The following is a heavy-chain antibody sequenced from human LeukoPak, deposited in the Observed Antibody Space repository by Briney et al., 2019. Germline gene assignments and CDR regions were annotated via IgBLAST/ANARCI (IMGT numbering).Heavy chain of an antibody. Sequence: SETLSLTCGVSGGSVINSNWWTWVRQPPGKGLEWIGEVHLDGRTNYNPSLESRLTMSVDVSENQVSLKLTSVTAADTAVYYCAREGGFYRPLDYSGQGTLVTVSS. CDR3: AREGGFYRPLDY. CDR2: VHLDGRT. J-gene: IGHJ4*02. D-gene: IGHD3-3*01. V-gene: IGHV4-4*02. CDR1: GGSVINSNW.